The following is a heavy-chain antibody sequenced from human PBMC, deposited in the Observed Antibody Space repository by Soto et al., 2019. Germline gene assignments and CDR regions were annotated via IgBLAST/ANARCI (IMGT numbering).Heavy chain of an antibody. V-gene: IGHV5-51*01. CDR2: LFPDDSDS. J-gene: IGHJ4*02. CDR3: ARLDAKGARF. Sequence: GESLKISCXSSGHSFSSNSIAWLRQMPGRRLEWMGILFPDDSDSTYSPSFQGHVSMSVDKSISTVYLQWRGLKASDTAMDYCARLDAKGARFWGQGPRVTVSS. CDR1: GHSFSSNS.